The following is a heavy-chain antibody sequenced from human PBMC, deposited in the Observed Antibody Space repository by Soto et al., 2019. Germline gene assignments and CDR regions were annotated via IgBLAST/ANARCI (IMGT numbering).Heavy chain of an antibody. D-gene: IGHD6-19*01. V-gene: IGHV1-69*02. CDR2: IIPILGVA. J-gene: IGHJ6*02. CDR1: GGTFSSYT. Sequence: QVQLVQSGAEVKKPGSSVKVSCKASGGTFSSYTISWVRQAPGQGLEWMGRIIPILGVANDAQKFQGRVTITPXXSXSXXYMALSSLRSEDTAVYYCARSPTVAGTYYYYGMDVWGQGTTVTVSS. CDR3: ARSPTVAGTYYYYGMDV.